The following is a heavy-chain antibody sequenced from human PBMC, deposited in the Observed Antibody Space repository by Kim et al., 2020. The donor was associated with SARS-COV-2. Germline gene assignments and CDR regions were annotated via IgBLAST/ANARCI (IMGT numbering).Heavy chain of an antibody. CDR3: AIGWSGYSDV. D-gene: IGHD3-3*01. Sequence: TANYAQKFQGRVTITADESTSTAYMELSSLRSEDTAVYYCAIGWSGYSDVWGQGTTVTVSS. J-gene: IGHJ6*02. CDR2: TA. V-gene: IGHV1-69*01.